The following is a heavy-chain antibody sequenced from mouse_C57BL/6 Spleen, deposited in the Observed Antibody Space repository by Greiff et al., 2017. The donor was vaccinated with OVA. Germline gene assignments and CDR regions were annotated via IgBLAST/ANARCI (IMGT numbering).Heavy chain of an antibody. V-gene: IGHV5-16*01. Sequence: EVNLVESEGGLVQPGSSMKLSCTASGFTFSDYYMAWVRQVPEKGLEWVANINYDGSSTYYLDSLKSRFIISRDNAKNILYLQMSSLKSEDTATYYCAGGAWFAYWGQGTLVTVSA. CDR1: GFTFSDYY. J-gene: IGHJ3*01. CDR3: AGGAWFAY. CDR2: INYDGSST.